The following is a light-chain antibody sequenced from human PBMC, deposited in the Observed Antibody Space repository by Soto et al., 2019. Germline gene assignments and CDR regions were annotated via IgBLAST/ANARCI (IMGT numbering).Light chain of an antibody. CDR1: QSVSSY. V-gene: IGKV3-11*01. CDR2: DAS. J-gene: IGKJ4*01. CDR3: QQRYNWPPLT. Sequence: EIVLTQSPATLSLSPGERATLSCRASQSVSSYLAWYQQKPGQAPRLLIYDASNRATRIPARFSGSGSGTDFTLTISSLEPEEFAVYYCQQRYNWPPLTFGGGTKVEIK.